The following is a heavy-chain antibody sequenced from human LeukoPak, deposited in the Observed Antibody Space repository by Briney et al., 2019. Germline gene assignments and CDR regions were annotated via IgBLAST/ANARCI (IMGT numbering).Heavy chain of an antibody. CDR2: IDPSDSYT. J-gene: IGHJ6*02. CDR3: TVVAATDYYYYYGMDV. V-gene: IGHV5-10-1*01. Sequence: GESLKISCKGSGYSFTSYWISWVRQMPGKGLEWMGRIDPSDSYTNYSPSFQGHVTISADKSISTAYLQWSSLKASDTAMYYCTVVAATDYYYYYGMDVWGQGTTVTVSS. D-gene: IGHD2-15*01. CDR1: GYSFTSYW.